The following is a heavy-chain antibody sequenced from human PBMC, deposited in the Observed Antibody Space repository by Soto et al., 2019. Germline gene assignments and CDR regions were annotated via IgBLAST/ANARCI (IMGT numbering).Heavy chain of an antibody. D-gene: IGHD2-2*01. Sequence: QVQLQESGPGLVKPSQTLSLTCTVSGGSISSGTYYWSWIRQHPGKGLEWIGYIYYSGSTYYNPSLQVRVTISVDTSNNQFSLRLSFVPAADTAVYYCARAALVPEGLYYYYHGIDVWGPGTTVTVSS. J-gene: IGHJ6*02. V-gene: IGHV4-31*03. CDR3: ARAALVPEGLYYYYHGIDV. CDR2: IYYSGST. CDR1: GGSISSGTYY.